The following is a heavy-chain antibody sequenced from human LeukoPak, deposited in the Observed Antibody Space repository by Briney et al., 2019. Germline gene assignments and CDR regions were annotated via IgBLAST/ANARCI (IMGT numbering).Heavy chain of an antibody. Sequence: QPGGSLRLSCAASGFTFSSYAMSWVRQAPGKGLEWVSAISGSGGSTYYADSVKGRFTISRDNSKNTLYLQMNSLRAKDTAVYYCAKDQGFPPVGPNDILTGYSPDYWGQGTLVTVSS. CDR1: GFTFSSYA. J-gene: IGHJ4*02. V-gene: IGHV3-23*01. CDR3: AKDQGFPPVGPNDILTGYSPDY. D-gene: IGHD3-9*01. CDR2: ISGSGGST.